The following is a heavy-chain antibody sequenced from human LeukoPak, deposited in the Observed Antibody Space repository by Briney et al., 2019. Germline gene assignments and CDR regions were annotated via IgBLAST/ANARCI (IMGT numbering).Heavy chain of an antibody. D-gene: IGHD4-17*01. CDR2: IYYSGST. Sequence: SETLSLTCTVSGDSISSYYWSWIRQPPGKGLEWIGYIYYSGSTNYNPSLKSRVTISVDTSKNQFSLKLSSVTAADTAVYYCARHTYGDYPFDYWGQGTLVTVSS. CDR3: ARHTYGDYPFDY. V-gene: IGHV4-59*08. CDR1: GDSISSYY. J-gene: IGHJ4*02.